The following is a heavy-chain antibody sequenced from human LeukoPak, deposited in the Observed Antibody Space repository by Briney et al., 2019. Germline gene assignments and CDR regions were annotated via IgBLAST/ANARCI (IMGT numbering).Heavy chain of an antibody. CDR3: TRGSSNACDI. J-gene: IGHJ3*02. Sequence: GGSLRLSCAASGFTFSSYWMNWVRQAPGKGLEWVGNIKEDGSDEYFVDSVKGRFTISRDNAKNLLYLQMNSLRVEDTAVYYCTRGSSNACDIWGQGTMVTVSS. CDR1: GFTFSSYW. CDR2: IKEDGSDE. V-gene: IGHV3-7*05. D-gene: IGHD3-10*01.